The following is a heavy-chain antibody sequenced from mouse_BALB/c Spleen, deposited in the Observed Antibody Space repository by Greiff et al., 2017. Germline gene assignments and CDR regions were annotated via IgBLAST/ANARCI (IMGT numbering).Heavy chain of an antibody. CDR2: IRNKANGYTT. D-gene: IGHD2-1*01. J-gene: IGHJ3*01. V-gene: IGHV7-3*02. CDR1: GFTFTDYY. Sequence: EVKVVESGGGLVQPGGSLRLSCATSGFTFTDYYMSWVRQPPGKALEWLGFIRNKANGYTTEYSASVKGRFTISRDNSLSILYLQMNTLRAEDSATYYCARDPLYGNYPAWFAYWGQGTLVTVSA. CDR3: ARDPLYGNYPAWFAY.